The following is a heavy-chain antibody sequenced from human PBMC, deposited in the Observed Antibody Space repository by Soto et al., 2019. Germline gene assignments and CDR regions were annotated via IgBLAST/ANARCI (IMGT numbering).Heavy chain of an antibody. V-gene: IGHV3-7*01. Sequence: GGSMRLSCAASAFTFSNYQMNWVRQAPGKGLEWVANIKQDGSEKYYVDSVKGRFTISRDNAKNSLYLQMNSLRAEDTAVYYCARVAPYYYGSGSYYFDYWGQGTRVTVSS. CDR1: AFTFSNYQ. CDR3: ARVAPYYYGSGSYYFDY. CDR2: IKQDGSEK. D-gene: IGHD3-10*01. J-gene: IGHJ4*02.